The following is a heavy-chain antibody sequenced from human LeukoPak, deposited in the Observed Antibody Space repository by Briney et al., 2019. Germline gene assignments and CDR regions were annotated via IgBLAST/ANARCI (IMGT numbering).Heavy chain of an antibody. D-gene: IGHD3-9*01. J-gene: IGHJ3*02. Sequence: GGSLRLSCAASGFTFSSYGMHWVRQAPGKGLEWVAVIWYDGSNKHYADSVKGRFTISRDNSKNTLYLQMNSLRAEDTAVYYCARDRQLRYFDWLPHPGPGHDAFDIWGQGTMVTVSS. CDR1: GFTFSSYG. V-gene: IGHV3-33*01. CDR3: ARDRQLRYFDWLPHPGPGHDAFDI. CDR2: IWYDGSNK.